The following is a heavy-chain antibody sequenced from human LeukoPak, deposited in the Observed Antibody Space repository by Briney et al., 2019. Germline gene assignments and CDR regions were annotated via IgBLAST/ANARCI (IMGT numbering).Heavy chain of an antibody. CDR3: ARDGPEYSSSSVPKADAFDI. Sequence: PGGSLRLSCAASGFTFSNAWMSWVRQAPGKGLEWVGRIKSKTDGGTTDYAAPVKGRFTISRDDSKNTLYLQMNSLRAEDTAVYYCARDGPEYSSSSVPKADAFDIWGQGTMVTVSS. D-gene: IGHD6-6*01. CDR2: IKSKTDGGTT. CDR1: GFTFSNAW. J-gene: IGHJ3*02. V-gene: IGHV3-15*01.